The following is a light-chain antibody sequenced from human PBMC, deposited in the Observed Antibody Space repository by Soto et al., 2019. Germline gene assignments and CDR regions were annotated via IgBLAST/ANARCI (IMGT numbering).Light chain of an antibody. J-gene: IGKJ5*01. CDR2: GAS. V-gene: IGKV3-20*01. Sequence: IVYTRAPGTLCFSPWQSSTLSSSSSQSVSSSYLAWCQQRPGQAPRLLSYGASTRAAGIPDRFSGSGSGTDFTLTITRLEPEDSAVYFCQQYTGPPTPFGQGTRLAI. CDR3: QQYTGPPTP. CDR1: QSVSSSY.